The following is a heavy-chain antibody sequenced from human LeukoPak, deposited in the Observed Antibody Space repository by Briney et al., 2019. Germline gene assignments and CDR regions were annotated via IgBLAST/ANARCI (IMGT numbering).Heavy chain of an antibody. CDR2: INHSGST. Sequence: PSETLSLTXAVYGGSFSGYYWSWIRQPPGKGMEWIGVINHSGSTNYNPSLKSRVTISVDTSKNQFSLKLSSVTAADTAVYYCARGWGGYCSGGSCYSLGYYYYMDVWGKGTTVTVSS. J-gene: IGHJ6*03. D-gene: IGHD2-15*01. V-gene: IGHV4-34*01. CDR3: ARGWGGYCSGGSCYSLGYYYYMDV. CDR1: GGSFSGYY.